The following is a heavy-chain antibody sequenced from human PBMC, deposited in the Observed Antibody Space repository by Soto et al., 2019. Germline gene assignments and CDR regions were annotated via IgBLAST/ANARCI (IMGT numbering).Heavy chain of an antibody. CDR3: TRSRARSGYRFDS. V-gene: IGHV4-39*01. D-gene: IGHD3-3*01. CDR2: IYYTGTT. CDR1: GDSISSSSYY. Sequence: PSETLSLTCTVSGDSISSSSYYWGWVRQPPEKGLEWIGSIYYTGTTYYNPSLKSRVTISVDTSKNQFSLKLSSVTAAETAVYYCTRSRARSGYRFDSWGQGTLVT. J-gene: IGHJ4*02.